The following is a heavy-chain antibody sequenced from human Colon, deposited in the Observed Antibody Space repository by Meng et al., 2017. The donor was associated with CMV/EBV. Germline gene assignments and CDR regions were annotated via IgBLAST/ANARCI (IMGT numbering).Heavy chain of an antibody. CDR2: VYYSGSA. D-gene: IGHD1-1*01. V-gene: IGHV4-59*01. CDR1: GGSFSGYY. J-gene: IGHJ4*02. CDR3: ARGLGHASNNSHDS. Sequence: SETLSLTCAVYGGSFSGYYWSWIRQPPGKGLEWMGHVYYSGSATYSPSLRSRVTISLDMSKNQFSLRLRSVTAADTAMYFCARGLGHASNNSHDSWGQGTLVTVSS.